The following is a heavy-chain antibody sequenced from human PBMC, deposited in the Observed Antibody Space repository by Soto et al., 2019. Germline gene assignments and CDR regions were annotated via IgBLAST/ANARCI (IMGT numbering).Heavy chain of an antibody. V-gene: IGHV4-39*01. D-gene: IGHD3-22*01. J-gene: IGHJ3*02. CDR2: IYYSGST. Sequence: PSETLSLTXTVSGGSISSSSYYWGWIRQPPGKGLEWIGSIYYSGSTYYNPSLKSRVTISVDTSKNQFSLKLSSVTAADTAVYYCARGGWYYDSSGAFDIWGQGTMVTVSS. CDR3: ARGGWYYDSSGAFDI. CDR1: GGSISSSSYY.